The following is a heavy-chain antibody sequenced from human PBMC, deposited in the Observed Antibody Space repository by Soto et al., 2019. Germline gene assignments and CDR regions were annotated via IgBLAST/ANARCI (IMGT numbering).Heavy chain of an antibody. CDR3: ARGISSSWAPHFEY. J-gene: IGHJ4*01. CDR1: AASVSTNNAA. V-gene: IGHV6-1*01. CDR2: TYDRSKRYI. Sequence: SHTLSLACAISAASVSTNNAAWNWIRQSPSRELEWPGRTYDRSKRYIEYEVFVESRITVTPATSLSQYSLQLNSVQPEDTAVYYCARGISSSWAPHFEYWDQGTLVGVSS. D-gene: IGHD6-13*01.